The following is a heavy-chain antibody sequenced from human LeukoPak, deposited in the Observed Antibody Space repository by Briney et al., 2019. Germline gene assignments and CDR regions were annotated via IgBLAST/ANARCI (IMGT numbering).Heavy chain of an antibody. CDR1: GFTFSDYY. CDR3: ARDSRGAFDI. V-gene: IGHV3-11*01. Sequence: GGSLRLSCAASGFTFSDYYINSIRQAPGKGLEWISYISSDGSTIYSADSLKGRFTISRDNAKHSLYLQMNSLRAEDTAVYYCARDSRGAFDIWGQGTMVTVSS. D-gene: IGHD3-10*01. J-gene: IGHJ3*02. CDR2: ISSDGSTI.